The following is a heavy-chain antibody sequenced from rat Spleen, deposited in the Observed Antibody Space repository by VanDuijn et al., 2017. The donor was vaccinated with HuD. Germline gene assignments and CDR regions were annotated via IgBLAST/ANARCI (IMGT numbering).Heavy chain of an antibody. CDR1: GFTFNNYW. V-gene: IGHV5-58*01. CDR3: AVAGYGY. CDR2: IIPDGSRT. Sequence: EVQLVGTGGGLVQPGGSLKLSCGASGFTFNNYWMYWTRQAPGKGLEWVSSIIPDGSRTYYPDSVKGRFTISRDNAENTVYLQMNSLRSEDTATYYCAVAGYGYWGQGVMVTVSS. J-gene: IGHJ2*01. D-gene: IGHD4-3*01.